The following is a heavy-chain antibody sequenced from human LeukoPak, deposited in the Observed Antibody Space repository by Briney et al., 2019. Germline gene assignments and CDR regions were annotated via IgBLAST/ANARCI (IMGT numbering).Heavy chain of an antibody. J-gene: IGHJ4*02. CDR1: KFAFSSYA. CDR2: IWFDGSNK. V-gene: IGHV3-33*08. CDR3: VRDPSGSGFAFDS. Sequence: PGGSLRLSCAASKFAFSSYAMSWVRQAPGKGLEWVAFIWFDGSNKHYADSVKGRFTISRDNSEDTLYLQMNSLRAEDTAVYYCVRDPSGSGFAFDSWGQGALVTVSS. D-gene: IGHD1-1*01.